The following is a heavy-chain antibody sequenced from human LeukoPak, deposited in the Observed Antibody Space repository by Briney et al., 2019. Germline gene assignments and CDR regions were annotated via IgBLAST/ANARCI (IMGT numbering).Heavy chain of an antibody. Sequence: SETLSLTCAVYGGSFSGYYWSWIRQPPGKGLEWIGEINHSGSTNYNQSLKSRVTISVDTSKNQFSLKLSSVTAADTAVYYCARMEAYYYDSSGYSRWGNWFDPWGQGTLVTVSS. CDR3: ARMEAYYYDSSGYSRWGNWFDP. V-gene: IGHV4-34*01. CDR2: INHSGST. J-gene: IGHJ5*02. D-gene: IGHD3-22*01. CDR1: GGSFSGYY.